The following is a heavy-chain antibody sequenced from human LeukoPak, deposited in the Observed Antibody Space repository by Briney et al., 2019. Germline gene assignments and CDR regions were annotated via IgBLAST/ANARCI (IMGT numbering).Heavy chain of an antibody. J-gene: IGHJ5*02. CDR3: ARPDYYDSSGYPDP. V-gene: IGHV1-2*06. D-gene: IGHD3-22*01. CDR2: INPNSGGT. Sequence: GASVKVSCKASGYTFTGYYMHWVRQAPGQGLEWMGRINPNSGGTNYAQKFQGRVTMTRDTSISTAYMELSRLRSDDTAVYYCARPDYYDSSGYPDPWGQGTLVTVSS. CDR1: GYTFTGYY.